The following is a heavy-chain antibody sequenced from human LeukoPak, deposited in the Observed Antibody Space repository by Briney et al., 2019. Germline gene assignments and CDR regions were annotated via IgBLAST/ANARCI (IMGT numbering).Heavy chain of an antibody. CDR3: ASIIAAADHFDY. V-gene: IGHV4-4*02. J-gene: IGHJ4*02. CDR1: GDSISSSNW. D-gene: IGHD6-13*01. CDR2: IYHSGST. Sequence: SGTLSLTCAVSGDSISSSNWWSWVRQPPGKGLEWIGEIYHSGSTNYNPSLKSRVTISVDKSKNQFSLKLSSVTAADTAVYYCASIIAAADHFDYWGQGTLVTVSS.